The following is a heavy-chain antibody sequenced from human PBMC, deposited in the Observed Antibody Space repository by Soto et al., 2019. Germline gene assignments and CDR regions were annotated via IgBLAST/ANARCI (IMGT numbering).Heavy chain of an antibody. CDR3: AKDKGGTTVTTGGAFDI. V-gene: IGHV3-9*01. J-gene: IGHJ3*02. D-gene: IGHD4-17*01. CDR1: GFTFDDYA. CDR2: ISWDSGSI. Sequence: EVQLVESGGGLVQPGRSLRLSCAASGFTFDDYAMHWVRQAPGKGLEWVSGISWDSGSIGYAVSVKGRFTISRDNAKNSLYLQMNSLRAEDTALYYCAKDKGGTTVTTGGAFDIWGQGTMVTVSS.